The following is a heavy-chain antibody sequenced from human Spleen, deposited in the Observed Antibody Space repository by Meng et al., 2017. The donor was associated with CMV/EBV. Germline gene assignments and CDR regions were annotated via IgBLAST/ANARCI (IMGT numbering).Heavy chain of an antibody. CDR3: AKDVDDMYFSDY. D-gene: IGHD1-1*01. V-gene: IGHV3-30*02. CDR2: IRYDGSDR. J-gene: IGHJ4*02. CDR1: GFSFSRYA. Sequence: GGSLRLSCAASGFSFSRYAMHWVRQAPGKGLEWVAFIRYDGSDRYYVDSVKGRFTISRDNSKNTLYLQMNSLRAEETAVYYCAKDVDDMYFSDYWGQGTLVTVSS.